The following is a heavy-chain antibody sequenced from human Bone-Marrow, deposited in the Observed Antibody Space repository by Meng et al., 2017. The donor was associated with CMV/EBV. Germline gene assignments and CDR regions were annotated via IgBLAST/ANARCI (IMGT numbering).Heavy chain of an antibody. D-gene: IGHD6-6*01. CDR1: GGTFSSYA. CDR3: ARGSYSSSSVLYY. CDR2: IIPIFGTA. V-gene: IGHV1-69*05. Sequence: SVKVSCKASGGTFSSYAISWVRQAPGQGLEWMGGIIPIFGTANYAQKFQGRVTITTDESTSTAYMELRSLRSDDTAVYYCARGSYSSSSVLYYWGQGTLVTVSS. J-gene: IGHJ4*02.